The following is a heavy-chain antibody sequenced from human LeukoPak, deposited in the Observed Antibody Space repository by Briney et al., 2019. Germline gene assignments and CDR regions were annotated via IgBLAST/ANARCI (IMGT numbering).Heavy chain of an antibody. CDR3: AKVYYDSSGYYSILDY. J-gene: IGHJ4*02. CDR2: ISYNGSNK. Sequence: PGGSLRLSCAASRFTFSSYGMHWVRLAPGKGLEWVAVISYNGSNKYYADSVKGRFTISRDNSKNTLYLQMNSLRAEDTAVYYCAKVYYDSSGYYSILDYWGQGTLVTVSS. CDR1: RFTFSSYG. V-gene: IGHV3-30*18. D-gene: IGHD3-22*01.